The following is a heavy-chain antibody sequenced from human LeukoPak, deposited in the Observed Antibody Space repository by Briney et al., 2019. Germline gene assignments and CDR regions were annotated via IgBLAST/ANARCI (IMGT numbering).Heavy chain of an antibody. CDR3: ARGRNYYGSENWFDP. Sequence: ASVKVSCKASGYTFTGYYMHWVRQAPGQGLEWMGWINPNSGGTNYAQKFQGRVTMTRDTSISTAYIELSRLRSDDTAVYYCARGRNYYGSENWFDPWGQGTLVTVSS. D-gene: IGHD3-10*01. V-gene: IGHV1-2*02. CDR1: GYTFTGYY. J-gene: IGHJ5*02. CDR2: INPNSGGT.